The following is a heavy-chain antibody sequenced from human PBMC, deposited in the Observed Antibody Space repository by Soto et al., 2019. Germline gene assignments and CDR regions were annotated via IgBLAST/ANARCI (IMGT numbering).Heavy chain of an antibody. CDR1: GFTFATYA. Sequence: EVQLWESGGGLGQPGESLRLSCAASGFTFATYAMSWVRQAPGKGLEWVSSICGDSGSSYYSDSVKGRFTISRDISKNTLYLQMNSLRAEDTAIYYCAKVVGGSCYGAVTYWGQGILVTVSS. J-gene: IGHJ4*02. CDR2: ICGDSGSS. CDR3: AKVVGGSCYGAVTY. V-gene: IGHV3-23*01. D-gene: IGHD2-15*01.